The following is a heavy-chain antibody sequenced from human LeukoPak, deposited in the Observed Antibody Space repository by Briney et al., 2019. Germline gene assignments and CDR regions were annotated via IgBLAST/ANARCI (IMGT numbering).Heavy chain of an antibody. CDR1: GYTFTSYG. CDR2: ISAYNGNT. J-gene: IGHJ6*03. CDR3: ARDWTFGGVIVIDMDV. D-gene: IGHD3-16*02. V-gene: IGHV1-18*01. Sequence: ASVKVSCKASGYTFTSYGISWVRQAPGQGLEWMGWISAYNGNTNYAQKLQGRVTMTTDTSTSTAYMELRSLRSDDTAVYYCARDWTFGGVIVIDMDVWGKGTTVTVSS.